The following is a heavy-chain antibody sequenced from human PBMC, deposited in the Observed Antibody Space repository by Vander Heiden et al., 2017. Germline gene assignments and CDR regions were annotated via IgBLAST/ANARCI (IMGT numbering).Heavy chain of an antibody. CDR3: ARHEILWQWLTYFDY. Sequence: QLQLQESGPGLVKPSETLSLTCTVSGGSISSSSYYWGWIRQPPGKGLEWIGSIYYSGSTYYNPSLKSRVTISVDTSKNQFSLKLSSVTAADTAVYYCARHEILWQWLTYFDYWGQGTLGTVSS. CDR1: GGSISSSSYY. J-gene: IGHJ4*02. CDR2: IYYSGST. D-gene: IGHD6-19*01. V-gene: IGHV4-39*01.